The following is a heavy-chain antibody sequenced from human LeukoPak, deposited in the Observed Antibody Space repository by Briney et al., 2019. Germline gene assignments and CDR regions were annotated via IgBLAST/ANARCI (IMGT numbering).Heavy chain of an antibody. Sequence: ASVKVSCKASGYTFTSYYMDWVRQAPGQGLEWMGIINPSGGSTSYAQKSQGRVTMTRDTSTSTVYMELSSLRSEDTAVYYCARVKSRDGYNYPFDYWGQGTLVTVSS. J-gene: IGHJ4*02. CDR1: GYTFTSYY. CDR2: INPSGGST. V-gene: IGHV1-46*01. CDR3: ARVKSRDGYNYPFDY. D-gene: IGHD5-24*01.